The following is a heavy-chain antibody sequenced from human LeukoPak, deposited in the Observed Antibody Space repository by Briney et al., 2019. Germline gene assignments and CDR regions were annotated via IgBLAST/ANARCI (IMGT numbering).Heavy chain of an antibody. CDR3: VKDFVVVPGLVNYFDY. CDR1: GFTFSSYA. J-gene: IGHJ4*02. D-gene: IGHD2-2*01. CDR2: IGGSIGST. V-gene: IGHV3-23*01. Sequence: WGSLRLSCVVSGFTFSSYAMSRVCQGPGKGLEWVSAIGGSIGSTFYTDSEKGRFTISRDNSKNTLSLQMNSLRVEDTAVYYCVKDFVVVPGLVNYFDYWGQGTLVTVSS.